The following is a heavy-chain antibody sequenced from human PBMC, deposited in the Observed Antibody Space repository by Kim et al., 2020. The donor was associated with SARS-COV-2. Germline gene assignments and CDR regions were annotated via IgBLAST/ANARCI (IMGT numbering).Heavy chain of an antibody. D-gene: IGHD6-19*01. J-gene: IGHJ4*02. CDR3: ASVAVAGTGTDY. CDR1: GYTFTSYD. V-gene: IGHV1-8*01. Sequence: ASVKVSCKASGYTFTSYDINWVRQATGQGLEWMGWMNSNSGNTGYAQKFQGRVTMTRNTSISTAYMELSSLRSEDTAVYYCASVAVAGTGTDYWGQGTLVTVSS. CDR2: MNSNSGNT.